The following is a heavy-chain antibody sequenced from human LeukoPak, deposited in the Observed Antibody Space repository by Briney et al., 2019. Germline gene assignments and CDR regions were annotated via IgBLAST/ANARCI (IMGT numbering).Heavy chain of an antibody. D-gene: IGHD5-12*01. CDR3: ARDGDSGYDY. CDR1: GGSISSYY. CDR2: IYYSGST. J-gene: IGHJ4*02. Sequence: SETLSLTCTVSGGSISSYYWSWIRQPPGKGLECIGDIYYSGSTNYNPSLKSRATISVDTSKNQFSLKLSSVTAADTAVYYCARDGDSGYDYWGQGTLVTVSS. V-gene: IGHV4-59*01.